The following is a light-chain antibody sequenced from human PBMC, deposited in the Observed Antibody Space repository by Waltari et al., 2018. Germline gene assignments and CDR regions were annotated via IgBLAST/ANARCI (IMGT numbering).Light chain of an antibody. CDR1: TSNIGNNY. Sequence: QSVLTQPPSASGAPGQRVTISCSGTTSNIGNNYVFWYHQLPGTAPQLLIYRNNQRPAGVPDRFSGSKSGTSASLDISGLRSEDEAEYYCAVWDDSLSVVFGGGTKLTVV. CDR3: AVWDDSLSVV. V-gene: IGLV1-47*01. J-gene: IGLJ3*02. CDR2: RNN.